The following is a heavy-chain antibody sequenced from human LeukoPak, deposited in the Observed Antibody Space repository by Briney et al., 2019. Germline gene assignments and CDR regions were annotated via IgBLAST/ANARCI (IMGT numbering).Heavy chain of an antibody. CDR2: VTRSSSWR. D-gene: IGHD2-15*01. V-gene: IGHV1-2*02. Sequence: GPPLKDSFKAIVGTFTHSTLYCVGQTPGLGAQGLEWMGWVTRSSSWRRYSQKFQGRVAKGSDTSTSTVYMELTSLTSDDTGMYFCATIGVCGRYWDLDQWGQGTLVTVSS. CDR1: VGTFTHST. J-gene: IGHJ4*02. CDR3: ATIGVCGRYWDLDQ.